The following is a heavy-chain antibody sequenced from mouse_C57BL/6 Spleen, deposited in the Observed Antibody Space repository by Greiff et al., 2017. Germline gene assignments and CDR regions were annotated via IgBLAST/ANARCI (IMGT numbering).Heavy chain of an antibody. Sequence: QVQLQQPGAELVRPGSSVKLSCKASGYTFTSYWMHWVQQRPIQGLEWIGNIDPSDSETHYNQKFKDKATLTVDKSSSKAYMQLSSLTSEDSAVYYWARDDDDGGAWFAYGGQGTLVTVSA. CDR3: ARDDDDGGAWFAY. J-gene: IGHJ3*01. V-gene: IGHV1-52*01. CDR1: GYTFTSYW. CDR2: IDPSDSET. D-gene: IGHD2-4*01.